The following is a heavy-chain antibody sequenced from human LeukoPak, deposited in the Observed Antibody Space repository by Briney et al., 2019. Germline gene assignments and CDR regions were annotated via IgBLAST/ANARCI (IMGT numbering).Heavy chain of an antibody. V-gene: IGHV4-38-2*02. CDR3: ARAKGGYYDSSGYSNDAFDI. Sequence: PSETLSLTCTVSGYSISSGYYWGWIRQPPGKGLEWIGSIYHSGSTYYNPSLKSRVAISVDTSKNQFSLKLSSVTAADPAVYYCARAKGGYYDSSGYSNDAFDIWGQGTMVTVSS. J-gene: IGHJ3*02. D-gene: IGHD3-22*01. CDR1: GYSISSGYY. CDR2: IYHSGST.